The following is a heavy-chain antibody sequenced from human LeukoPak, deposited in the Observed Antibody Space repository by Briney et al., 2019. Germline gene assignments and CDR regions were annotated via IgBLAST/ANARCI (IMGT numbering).Heavy chain of an antibody. D-gene: IGHD3-22*01. CDR1: GGSISSYY. CDR3: ARGGITYYDSSGLDY. V-gene: IGHV4-4*07. CDR2: IYTSGST. J-gene: IGHJ4*02. Sequence: SETLSLTCTVSGGSISSYYWSWNRQPAGKGLEWIGRIYTSGSTNYNPSLKSRVTMSVDTSKNQFSLKLSSVTAADTAVYYCARGGITYYDSSGLDYWGQGTLVTVSS.